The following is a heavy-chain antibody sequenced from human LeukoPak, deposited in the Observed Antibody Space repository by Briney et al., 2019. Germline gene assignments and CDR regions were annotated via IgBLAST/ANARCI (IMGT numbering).Heavy chain of an antibody. CDR2: IIPIFHTS. V-gene: IGHV1-69*13. D-gene: IGHD3-10*01. J-gene: IGHJ4*02. CDR1: GGTFSSYA. CDR3: AKMSGSYFVRIDY. Sequence: SVKVSCKASGGTFSSYAFSWVRQAPGQGLEWMGGIIPIFHTSYYPQKFQGRVTITADESTSTVYMDLSSLRSEDTAVYYCAKMSGSYFVRIDYWGQGTLVTVSS.